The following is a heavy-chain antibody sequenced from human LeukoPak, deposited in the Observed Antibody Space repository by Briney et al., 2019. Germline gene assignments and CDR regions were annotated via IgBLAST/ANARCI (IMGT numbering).Heavy chain of an antibody. V-gene: IGHV3-30*18. CDR2: ISYDGSNK. Sequence: GGSLRLSCAASGFTFSSYGMHWVRQAPGKGLEWVAVISYDGSNKYYADSVKGRFTISRDNSKNTLYLQMNSLRAEDTAVYYCTKDRMATIIGEFDYWGQGTLVTVSS. D-gene: IGHD5-24*01. CDR1: GFTFSSYG. J-gene: IGHJ4*02. CDR3: TKDRMATIIGEFDY.